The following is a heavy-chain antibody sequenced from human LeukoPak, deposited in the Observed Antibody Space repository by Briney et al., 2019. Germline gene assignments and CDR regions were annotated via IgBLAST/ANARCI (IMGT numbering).Heavy chain of an antibody. CDR3: ARGRRYQLPNNWFDP. CDR1: GFTFSSYW. J-gene: IGHJ5*02. Sequence: PGGSLRLSCAASGFTFSSYWMSWVRQAPGKGLEWVANIKQDGSEKYYVDSVKGRFTISRDNAKNSLYLQMNSLRAEDTAVYYCARGRRYQLPNNWFDPWGQGTLVTVSS. V-gene: IGHV3-7*03. D-gene: IGHD2-2*01. CDR2: IKQDGSEK.